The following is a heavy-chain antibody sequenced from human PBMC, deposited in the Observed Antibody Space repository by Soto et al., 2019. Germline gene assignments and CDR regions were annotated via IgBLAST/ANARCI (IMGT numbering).Heavy chain of an antibody. J-gene: IGHJ4*02. CDR2: IKPTGGST. Sequence: ASVKVSCKASGYTFTSYYMHWVRQAPGQGLEWMGMIKPTGGSTSYAQKFQGRVTMTRDTSTSTVYMELSSLRSEDTAVYYCALLTDSMGDYFDYWGQGTLVTVSS. CDR3: ALLTDSMGDYFDY. D-gene: IGHD3-22*01. CDR1: GYTFTSYY. V-gene: IGHV1-46*01.